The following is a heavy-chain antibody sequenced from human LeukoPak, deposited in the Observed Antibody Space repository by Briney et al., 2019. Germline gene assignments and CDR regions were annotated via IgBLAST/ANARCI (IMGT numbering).Heavy chain of an antibody. CDR1: GFTFDAYA. CDR2: INWNGGRT. J-gene: IGHJ6*03. V-gene: IGHV3-20*04. D-gene: IGHD1-7*01. Sequence: GGSLRLSCAASGFTFDAYAMSWVRQAPGKGLERVSGINWNGGRTGYADSVKGRFTISRDNSKNTLYLQMNSLRAEDTAVYYCAKRRGLELLYYYYMDVWGKGTTVTVSS. CDR3: AKRRGLELLYYYYMDV.